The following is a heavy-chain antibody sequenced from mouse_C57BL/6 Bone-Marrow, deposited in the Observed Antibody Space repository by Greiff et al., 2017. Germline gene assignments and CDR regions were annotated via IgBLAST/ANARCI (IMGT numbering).Heavy chain of an antibody. CDR2: ISSGGSYT. V-gene: IGHV5-6*01. J-gene: IGHJ1*02. CDR3: ARHYYIWYFDV. Sequence: DVQLQESGGDLVKPGGSLKLSCAASGFTFSSYGMSWVRQTPDKRLEWVATISSGGSYTYYPDSVKGRFTISSDNAKNTLYLQMSSLKSEDTAMYYCARHYYIWYFDVWGTGTTVTVSS. D-gene: IGHD2-12*01. CDR1: GFTFSSYG.